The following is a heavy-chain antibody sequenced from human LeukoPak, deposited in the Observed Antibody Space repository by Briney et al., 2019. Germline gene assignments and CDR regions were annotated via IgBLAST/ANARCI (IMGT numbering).Heavy chain of an antibody. CDR2: INHSGST. V-gene: IGHV4-34*01. J-gene: IGHJ5*02. CDR1: GGSFSGYY. Sequence: PSETLSLTCAVYGGSFSGYYWSWIRQPPGKGLEWIGEINHSGSTNYNPSLKSRVTISVDTSKNQFSLKLSSVTAADTAVYYCAARTGEELELLGEDWFDPWGQGTLVTVSS. D-gene: IGHD1-7*01. CDR3: AARTGEELELLGEDWFDP.